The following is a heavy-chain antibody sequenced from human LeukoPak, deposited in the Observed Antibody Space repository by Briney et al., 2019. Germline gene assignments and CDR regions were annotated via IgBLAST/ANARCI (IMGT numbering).Heavy chain of an antibody. V-gene: IGHV3-74*01. J-gene: IGHJ4*02. Sequence: DGRNINYADSVRGRFTISRDNAKNTLYLQMNSLRAEDTAVYYCARDRGNIVVVPAAIEGWGQGTLVTVSS. CDR3: ARDRGNIVVVPAAIEG. CDR2: DGRNI. D-gene: IGHD2-2*01.